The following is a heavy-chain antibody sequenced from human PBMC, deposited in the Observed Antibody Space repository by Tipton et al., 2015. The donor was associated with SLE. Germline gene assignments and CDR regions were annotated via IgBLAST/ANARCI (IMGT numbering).Heavy chain of an antibody. J-gene: IGHJ3*02. V-gene: IGHV4-39*07. D-gene: IGHD4-17*01. CDR3: ARDGINDYDDYGHAFES. Sequence: TLSLTCTVSGGSISSSSYYWGWIRQPPGKGLEGIGSIYYSGSTYYNPSLKSRVTISVDTSKNQFSLKLSSVTAADTAVYYGARDGINDYDDYGHAFESWGQGTMVTVSS. CDR2: IYYSGST. CDR1: GGSISSSSYY.